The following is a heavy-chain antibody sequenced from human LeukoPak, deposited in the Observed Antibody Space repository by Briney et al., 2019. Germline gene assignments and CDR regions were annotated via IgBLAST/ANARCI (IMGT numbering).Heavy chain of an antibody. CDR3: ASLIGLIHL. CDR2: ISAYNGNT. J-gene: IGHJ4*02. V-gene: IGHV1-18*01. D-gene: IGHD3-22*01. Sequence: ASVTVSCKASGYTFTSYGISWVRQASGQGLEWMGWISAYNGNTNYAQKLQGRVTVTTDTSTSTAYMELRRLRSDDTAVYYCASLIGLIHLWGQGTLVTVSS. CDR1: GYTFTSYG.